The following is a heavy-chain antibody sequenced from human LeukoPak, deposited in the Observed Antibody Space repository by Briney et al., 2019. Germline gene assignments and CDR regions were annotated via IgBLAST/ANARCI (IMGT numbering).Heavy chain of an antibody. Sequence: SETLSLTCTVSGGSISTYYWSWIRQPPGKGLEWIGYIYHSGGTNYNPSLKSRVTISVDTSKNQFSLNLNSVTAADTAVYHCARERDGYYKDAFDIWGHGTMVTVSS. CDR3: ARERDGYYKDAFDI. J-gene: IGHJ3*02. D-gene: IGHD5-24*01. CDR1: GGSISTYY. V-gene: IGHV4-59*01. CDR2: IYHSGGT.